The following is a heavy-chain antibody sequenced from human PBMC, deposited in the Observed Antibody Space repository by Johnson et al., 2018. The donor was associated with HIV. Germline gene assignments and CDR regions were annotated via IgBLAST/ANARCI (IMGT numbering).Heavy chain of an antibody. V-gene: IGHV3-30-3*01. CDR1: GFTFSNYA. D-gene: IGHD2-15*01. J-gene: IGHJ3*02. CDR3: ARYCSGGSCYSVWQKNYAFDI. Sequence: QVHLVESGGSVVQPGRSLRLSCAASGFTFSNYAMHWVRQAPGKGLEWVAVISYGGNNKYYADSVKGRFTISRDNSKNTLYLQLNSLRAEDTAVYYCARYCSGGSCYSVWQKNYAFDIWGQGTMVTVSS. CDR2: ISYGGNNK.